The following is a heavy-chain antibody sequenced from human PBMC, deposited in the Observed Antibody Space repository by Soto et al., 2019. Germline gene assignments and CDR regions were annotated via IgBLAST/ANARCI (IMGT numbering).Heavy chain of an antibody. J-gene: IGHJ6*03. D-gene: IGHD1-26*01. CDR3: ARGPGWGRYYYYYYYMDV. CDR2: IRNSGSTI. CDR1: GFSFSDYY. Sequence: QEQQVESGGGLVKPGGSLRLSCAASGFSFSDYYTSWFRQAPGKGLEWVSYIRNSGSTIYYADSVKGRFTISKDNAKKSLYLQMNSLRAEDTAVYYCARGPGWGRYYYYYYYMDVWGKGTTVTVSS. V-gene: IGHV3-11*01.